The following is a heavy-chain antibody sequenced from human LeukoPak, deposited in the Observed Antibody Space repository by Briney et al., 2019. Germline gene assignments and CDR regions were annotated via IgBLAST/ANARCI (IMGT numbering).Heavy chain of an antibody. CDR3: ARDFSTITFGGVIFPDAFDI. V-gene: IGHV3-23*01. J-gene: IGHJ3*02. CDR1: GFTFSSYA. CDR2: ISGSGGST. D-gene: IGHD3-16*02. Sequence: GGSLRLSCAASGFTFSSYAMSWVRQAPGKGLEWVSAISGSGGSTYYADSVKGRFTISRDNSKNTLYLQMNSLRAEDTAVYYCARDFSTITFGGVIFPDAFDIWGQGTMVTVSP.